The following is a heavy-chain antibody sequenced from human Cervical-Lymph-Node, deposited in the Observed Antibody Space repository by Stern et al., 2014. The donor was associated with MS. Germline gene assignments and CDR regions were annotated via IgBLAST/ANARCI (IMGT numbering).Heavy chain of an antibody. J-gene: IGHJ6*02. D-gene: IGHD2-15*01. CDR2: IIPIFGTA. CDR1: GGTFSSYG. V-gene: IGHV1-69*01. Sequence: QVQLVQSGAEVKKPGSSVKVSCKASGGTFSSYGISWVRQAPGQGLEWMGGIIPIFGTANYAQKFQGRVTITADESTTTAYMELSSLRSEDTAVYYCARAHSNYYYYYGMDVWGQGTTVTVSS. CDR3: ARAHSNYYYYYGMDV.